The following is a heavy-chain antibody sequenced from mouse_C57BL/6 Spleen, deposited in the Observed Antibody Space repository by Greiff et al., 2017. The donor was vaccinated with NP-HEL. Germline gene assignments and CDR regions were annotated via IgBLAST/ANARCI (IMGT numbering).Heavy chain of an antibody. CDR2: ISSGSSTI. Sequence: EVKLVESGGGLVKPGGSLKLSCAASGFTFSDYGMHWVRQAPEKGLEWVAYISSGSSTIYYADTVKGRFTISRDNAKNTLFLQMTSLRSEDTAMYYCARSHYGNFDYWGQGTTLTVSS. CDR1: GFTFSDYG. J-gene: IGHJ2*01. CDR3: ARSHYGNFDY. V-gene: IGHV5-17*01. D-gene: IGHD2-1*01.